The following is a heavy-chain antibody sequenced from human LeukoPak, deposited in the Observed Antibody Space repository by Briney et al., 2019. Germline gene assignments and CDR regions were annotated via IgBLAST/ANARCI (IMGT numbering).Heavy chain of an antibody. CDR1: GGSISSYY. CDR2: IYYSGST. D-gene: IGHD4-17*01. J-gene: IGHJ2*01. V-gene: IGHV4-59*01. CDR3: ARDYGDIPPDWYYDL. Sequence: SETLSLTCTVSGGSISSYYWSWIRQPPGKGLEWIGYIYYSGSTNYNPSLKSRVTISVDTSKNQFSLKLRSVTAADTAVYYCARDYGDIPPDWYYDLWGRGTLVTVSS.